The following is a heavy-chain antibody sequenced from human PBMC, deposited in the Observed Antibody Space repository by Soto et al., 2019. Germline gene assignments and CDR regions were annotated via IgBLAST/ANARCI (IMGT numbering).Heavy chain of an antibody. CDR1: GGTFSSYA. CDR3: ETYNWNDLAVFRYYFDY. J-gene: IGHJ4*02. D-gene: IGHD1-20*01. Sequence: SVKVACKASGGTFSSYAISSVRQAPGQGLEWMGGIFPIFGTANYAQKFQGRVTITADKSTSTAYMELSSLRSEDTAVYYCETYNWNDLAVFRYYFDYCGQGTLVTVSS. V-gene: IGHV1-69*06. CDR2: IFPIFGTA.